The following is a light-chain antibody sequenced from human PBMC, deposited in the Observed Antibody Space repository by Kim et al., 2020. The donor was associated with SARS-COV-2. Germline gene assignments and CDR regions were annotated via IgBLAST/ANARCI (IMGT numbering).Light chain of an antibody. J-gene: IGLJ3*02. V-gene: IGLV6-57*03. CDR3: QSYDSSSQGV. CDR2: EDD. CDR1: SGAMANNE. Sequence: TVPRTSTRSSGAMANNEVKWYRQRPGSAPTTVIYEDDQRPSGVPKRFAGSIDTSSNCASLPISGLETENEADYYCQSYDSSSQGVFGGGTQVTVL.